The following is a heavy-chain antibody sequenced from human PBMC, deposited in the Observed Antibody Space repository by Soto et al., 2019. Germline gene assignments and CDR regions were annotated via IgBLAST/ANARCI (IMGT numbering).Heavy chain of an antibody. J-gene: IGHJ4*02. V-gene: IGHV1-3*05. CDR1: GCTFTGYA. CDR3: ARAVAVAADFDY. CDR2: INAGNGNT. Sequence: QVQLVQSGAEEKKPGASVKVSCKASGCTFTGYAMHWVREAPGQRLEWMGWINAGNGNTKYSQKFQGRVTITRDTSASTAYMELSSLRSEDTAVYYCARAVAVAADFDYWGQGTLVTASS. D-gene: IGHD6-19*01.